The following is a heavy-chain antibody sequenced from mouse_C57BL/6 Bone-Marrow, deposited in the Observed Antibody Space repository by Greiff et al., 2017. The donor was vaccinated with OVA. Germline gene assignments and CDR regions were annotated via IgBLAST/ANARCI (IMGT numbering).Heavy chain of an antibody. CDR2: IDPSDSYS. CDR1: GYTFTSYW. J-gene: IGHJ4*01. Sequence: QVQLQQPGAELVMPGASVKLSCKASGYTFTSYWMNWVKQRPGQGLEWIGVIDPSDSYSNSNQKFNGKSTLTVDKSSSTAYMQLGGLTSEDSAVYYCAREDNPEAMDYWGQGTSVTVSS. CDR3: AREDNPEAMDY. V-gene: IGHV1-69*01. D-gene: IGHD1-3*01.